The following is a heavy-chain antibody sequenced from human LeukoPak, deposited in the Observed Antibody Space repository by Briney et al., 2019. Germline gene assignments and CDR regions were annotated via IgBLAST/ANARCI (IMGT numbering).Heavy chain of an antibody. J-gene: IGHJ4*02. CDR2: ISWNSGTI. D-gene: IGHD2-15*01. CDR3: AKVPYCSGGTCYVYFDY. V-gene: IGHV3-9*01. Sequence: GGSLRLSCAASGFTFDDYAMHWVRQAPGKGLEWVSGISWNSGTIGYADSVKGRFTIPRDNAKNSLYLQMNSLRAEDTALYYCAKVPYCSGGTCYVYFDYWGQGTLVTVSS. CDR1: GFTFDDYA.